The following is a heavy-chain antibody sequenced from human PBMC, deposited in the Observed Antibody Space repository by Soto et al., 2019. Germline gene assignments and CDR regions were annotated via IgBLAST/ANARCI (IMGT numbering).Heavy chain of an antibody. CDR2: INAGNGNT. D-gene: IGHD2-2*01. V-gene: IGHV1-3*01. CDR3: ARGGPLVVVPAARWWFEP. CDR1: GYTFTSYA. Sequence: RASVKVSFKASGYTFTSYAMHWLRQAPGQRLEWMGWINAGNGNTKYSQKFQGRVTITRDTSASTAYMELSSLRSEDTAVYYCARGGPLVVVPAARWWFEPWGQGTLVTVSS. J-gene: IGHJ5*02.